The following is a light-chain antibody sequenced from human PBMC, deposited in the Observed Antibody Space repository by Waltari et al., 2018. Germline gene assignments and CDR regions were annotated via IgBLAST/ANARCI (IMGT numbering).Light chain of an antibody. CDR2: GTA. CDR1: SSTIGSNHQ. V-gene: IGLV1-40*01. CDR3: QSYDSSLRGRV. Sequence: QSVLTQPPSVSGAPGQRVIISCTGSSSTIGSNHQVHWYKQLPGTAPKLLMYGTANRPSGVPDRFSGSKSGMSASLAITGLQADDEADYYCQSYDSSLRGRVFGGGTKLTVL. J-gene: IGLJ3*02.